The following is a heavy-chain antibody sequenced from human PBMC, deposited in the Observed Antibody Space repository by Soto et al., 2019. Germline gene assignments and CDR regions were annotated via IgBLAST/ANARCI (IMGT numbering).Heavy chain of an antibody. V-gene: IGHV2-5*01. D-gene: IGHD2-21*01. Sequence: QITLKESGPTLVKATQTLTLTCTFSGLSVSTTGAGVGWIRQPPGKALEWLAFIYLNDDKRYSPSLKNRLTITKDTSKNQVALTMTNMDPVDTGTYYCAHRTPDNSVEPWGQGILVTVSS. CDR2: IYLNDDK. J-gene: IGHJ5*02. CDR3: AHRTPDNSVEP. CDR1: GLSVSTTGAG.